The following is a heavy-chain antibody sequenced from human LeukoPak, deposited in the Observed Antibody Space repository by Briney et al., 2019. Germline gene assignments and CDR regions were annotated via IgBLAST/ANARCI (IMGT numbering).Heavy chain of an antibody. CDR1: GGSISSNNW. J-gene: IGHJ4*02. Sequence: PSGTLSLTCAVSGGSISSNNWWYWVRQPPGKGLEWIGEIFHSGSTNYNPSLKSRVTMSIDKSKSQFSLKLNSVTAADTAVYYCARAEPRGSVWYPYWGQGTLVTVTS. D-gene: IGHD6-13*01. V-gene: IGHV4-4*02. CDR3: ARAEPRGSVWYPY. CDR2: IFHSGST.